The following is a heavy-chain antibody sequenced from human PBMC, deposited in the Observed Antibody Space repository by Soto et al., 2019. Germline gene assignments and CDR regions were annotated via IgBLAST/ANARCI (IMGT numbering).Heavy chain of an antibody. V-gene: IGHV4-31*03. CDR2: IYYSGST. CDR3: ARATPYYYYGMDV. Sequence: QVQLQESGPGLVKPSQTLSLTCTVSGGSISSGGDYWSWIRQHPGKGLEWIGYIYYSGSTHYNPSLKCRVTLSVDTSKTHFSLKLSSVTAADTAVYYCARATPYYYYGMDVWGEGTTVTVSS. CDR1: GGSISSGGDY. J-gene: IGHJ6*04. D-gene: IGHD2-15*01.